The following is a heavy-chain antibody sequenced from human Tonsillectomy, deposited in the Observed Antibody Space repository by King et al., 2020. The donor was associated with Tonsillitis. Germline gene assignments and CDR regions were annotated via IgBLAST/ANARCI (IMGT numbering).Heavy chain of an antibody. V-gene: IGHV2-70*01. CDR1: GFSLSASGMC. Sequence: VTLKESGPALVKPTQTLTLTCTFSGFSLSASGMCVSWIRQPPGKALQWLAVIHWDDDKNYSASLWTRLTISKDTSKNQVVLTMTNMDPVDTATYYCARTLPYYDFWSGYYFDYWGQGTLVTVSS. D-gene: IGHD3-3*01. CDR3: ARTLPYYDFWSGYYFDY. J-gene: IGHJ4*02. CDR2: IHWDDDK.